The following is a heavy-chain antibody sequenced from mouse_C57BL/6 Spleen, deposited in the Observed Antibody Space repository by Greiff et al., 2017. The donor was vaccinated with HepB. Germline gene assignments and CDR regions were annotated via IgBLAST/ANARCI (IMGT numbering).Heavy chain of an antibody. V-gene: IGHV1-18*01. CDR2: INPNNGGT. CDR1: GYTFTDYN. Sequence: EVKLQESGPELVKPGASVKIPCKASGYTFTDYNMDWVKQSHGKSLEWIGDINPNNGGTIYNQKFKGKATLTVDKSSSTAYMELRSLTSEDTAVYYCARDYGGAMDYWGQGTSVTVSS. D-gene: IGHD2-4*01. J-gene: IGHJ4*01. CDR3: ARDYGGAMDY.